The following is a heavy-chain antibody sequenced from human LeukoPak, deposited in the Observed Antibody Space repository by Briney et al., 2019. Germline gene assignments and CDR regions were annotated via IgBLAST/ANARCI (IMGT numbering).Heavy chain of an antibody. V-gene: IGHV4-39*02. D-gene: IGHD6-19*01. CDR1: GGSISRSTYY. CDR2: ISYSGGT. Sequence: SEALSLTCSVPGGSISRSTYYWAWIRQPPGKDLGWIGTISYSGGTYYNPSLNSRVTISVDSSKNQFSLKVNSVTAADTAVYYCARGSGRYLMSFDSWGHGSLVTVSS. J-gene: IGHJ4*01. CDR3: ARGSGRYLMSFDS.